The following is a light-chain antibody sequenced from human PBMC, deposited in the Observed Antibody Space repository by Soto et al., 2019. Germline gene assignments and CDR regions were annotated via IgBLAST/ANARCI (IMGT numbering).Light chain of an antibody. J-gene: IGKJ1*01. V-gene: IGKV4-1*01. Sequence: DIVMTQSPDSLALSLGERATINCKSSQSVLYSSNNKNYLAWYQQKPGQPPKLLIYWASTRESGVPDRFSGSGSGTDFTLTISSLQAEDVAVYYCQQYYSTPPTFSQGTKVEIK. CDR1: QSVLYSSNNKNY. CDR3: QQYYSTPPT. CDR2: WAS.